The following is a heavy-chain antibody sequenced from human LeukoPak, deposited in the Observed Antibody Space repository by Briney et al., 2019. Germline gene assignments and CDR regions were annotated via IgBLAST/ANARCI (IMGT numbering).Heavy chain of an antibody. D-gene: IGHD3-22*01. CDR3: AKDEDRTMIVVVPTLAY. J-gene: IGHJ4*02. Sequence: GGSLRLSCAASGFTFSSYGMHWVRQAPGKGLEWVAVISYDGSNKYYADSVKGRFTISRDNSKNTLYLQMNSLRAEDTAVYYCAKDEDRTMIVVVPTLAYWGQGTLVTVSS. V-gene: IGHV3-30*18. CDR1: GFTFSSYG. CDR2: ISYDGSNK.